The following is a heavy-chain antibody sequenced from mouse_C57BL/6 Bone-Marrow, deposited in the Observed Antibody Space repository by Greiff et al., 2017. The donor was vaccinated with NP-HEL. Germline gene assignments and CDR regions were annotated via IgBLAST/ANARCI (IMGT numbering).Heavy chain of an antibody. J-gene: IGHJ3*01. D-gene: IGHD2-1*01. Sequence: EVQLVESGAELVRPGASVKLSCTASGFNIKDDYMHWVKQRPEQGLEWIGWIYPENGDTEYASKFQGKATITADTSSNTAYLQLSSLTSEDTAVYYCTTPIYYGKGTWFAYWGQGTLVTVSA. CDR1: GFNIKDDY. CDR3: TTPIYYGKGTWFAY. CDR2: IYPENGDT. V-gene: IGHV14-4*01.